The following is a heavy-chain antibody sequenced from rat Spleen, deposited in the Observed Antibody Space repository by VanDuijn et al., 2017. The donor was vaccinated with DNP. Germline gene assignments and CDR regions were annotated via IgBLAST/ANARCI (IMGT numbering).Heavy chain of an antibody. CDR1: GFTFSTYW. J-gene: IGHJ3*01. CDR3: TTVYYGYPFTY. V-gene: IGHV5-58*01. CDR2: ISTDGDTT. D-gene: IGHD1-6*01. Sequence: EVQLVESGGGLVQPGRSLKLSCVASGFTFSTYWMYWIRQAPGKGLEWVASISTDGDTTYYPDSVKGRFTISRDNAKSTLYLQMDSLRSEDTATYYCTTVYYGYPFTYWGQGTLVTVSS.